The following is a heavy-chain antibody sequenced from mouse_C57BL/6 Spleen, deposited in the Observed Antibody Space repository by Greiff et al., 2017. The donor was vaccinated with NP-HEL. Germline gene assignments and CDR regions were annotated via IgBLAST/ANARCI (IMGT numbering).Heavy chain of an antibody. CDR2: IDPSDSYT. Sequence: QVQLQQSGAELVMPGASVKLSCKASGYTFTSYWMHWVKQRPGQGLEWIGEIDPSDSYTNYNQKFKGKSTLTVDKSSSTAYMQLSSLTSEDSAVYYCARDETYGSSLWSAYWGQGTLVTVSA. CDR3: ARDETYGSSLWSAY. CDR1: GYTFTSYW. D-gene: IGHD1-1*01. J-gene: IGHJ3*01. V-gene: IGHV1-69*01.